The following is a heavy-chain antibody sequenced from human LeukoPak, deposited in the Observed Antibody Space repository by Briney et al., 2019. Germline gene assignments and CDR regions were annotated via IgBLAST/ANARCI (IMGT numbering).Heavy chain of an antibody. CDR3: VKGSGVYGHPFSPLVDH. J-gene: IGHJ4*02. Sequence: GRSLRLSCAASGFSISYYGMHWVRQAPGKGLEWVAVTSNDGSEQNYADSVKGRFTVSRDNSKNTVYLQMNSLRPDDTSVYYCVKGSGVYGHPFSPLVDHWGQGTLVIVSS. V-gene: IGHV3-30*18. CDR2: TSNDGSEQ. CDR1: GFSISYYG. D-gene: IGHD3-10*01.